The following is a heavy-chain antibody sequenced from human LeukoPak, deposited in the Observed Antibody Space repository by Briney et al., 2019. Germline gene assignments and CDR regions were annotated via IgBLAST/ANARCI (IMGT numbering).Heavy chain of an antibody. D-gene: IGHD7-27*01. CDR3: AKANWVSNADAVW. Sequence: GGALRLSCVASGVSFSTYAMSWVRQAPGKGPDWVSSIRGNGDTFYADSVKGRSTLSRDDSTNTVFLQLNNLRVEDTAIYYCAKANWVSNADAVWWGQGPQVTVSS. CDR1: GVSFSTYA. CDR2: IRGNGDT. J-gene: IGHJ4*02. V-gene: IGHV3-23*01.